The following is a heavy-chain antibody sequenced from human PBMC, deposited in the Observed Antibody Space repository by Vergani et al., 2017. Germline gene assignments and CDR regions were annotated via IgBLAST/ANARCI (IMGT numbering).Heavy chain of an antibody. CDR2: IYYSGST. V-gene: IGHV4-30-4*08. J-gene: IGHJ4*02. Sequence: QVQLQESGPGLVKPSQTLSLTCTVSGGSISSGDYYWSWIRQPPGKGLEWIGYIYYSGSTYYNPSLKSRVTISVDTSKNQFSLKLSSVTAADTAVYYCARGSPPTYYDFWSGYRYFDYWGQGTLVTVSS. CDR3: ARGSPPTYYDFWSGYRYFDY. D-gene: IGHD3-3*01. CDR1: GGSISSGDYY.